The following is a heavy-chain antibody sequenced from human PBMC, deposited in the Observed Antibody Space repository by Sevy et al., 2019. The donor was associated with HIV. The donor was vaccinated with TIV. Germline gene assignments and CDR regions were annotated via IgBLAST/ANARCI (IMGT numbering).Heavy chain of an antibody. V-gene: IGHV3-30*18. CDR3: AKDKQVYGDYYYGMDV. CDR1: GFTFSSYG. J-gene: IGHJ6*02. Sequence: GGSLRLSCAASGFTFSSYGMHWVRQAPGKGLEWVAVISYDGSNKYYAYSVKGRFTISRDNSKNTLYLQMNSLRAEDTAVYYCAKDKQVYGDYYYGMDVWGQGTTVTVSS. CDR2: ISYDGSNK. D-gene: IGHD4-17*01.